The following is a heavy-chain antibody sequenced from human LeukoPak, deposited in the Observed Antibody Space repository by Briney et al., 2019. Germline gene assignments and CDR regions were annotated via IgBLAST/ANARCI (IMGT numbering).Heavy chain of an antibody. V-gene: IGHV4-31*03. Sequence: SQTLSLTCTVSGCAISSGGYYWNWIRQHPGKCMEWIGYIYYSGSTYYNPSLKSRLTISVDTSKNRFSLKLSSVTAADTAVYYCARAPKYYYDSSELSQFDYWGQGTLVTVSS. CDR3: ARAPKYYYDSSELSQFDY. CDR2: IYYSGST. CDR1: GCAISSGGYY. J-gene: IGHJ4*02. D-gene: IGHD3-22*01.